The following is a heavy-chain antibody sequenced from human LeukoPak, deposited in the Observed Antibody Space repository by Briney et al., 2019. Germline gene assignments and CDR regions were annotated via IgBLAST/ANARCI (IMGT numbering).Heavy chain of an antibody. CDR1: GYRFTSNW. J-gene: IGHJ3*02. V-gene: IGHV5-51*01. CDR3: ARSIVADAFDI. D-gene: IGHD3-22*01. Sequence: GESLKISCKGSGYRFTSNWIGWVRQMPGKGLEWMGIIYPGDSDTRYCPSFQGQVTISADKSINTAYLQWSTLKASDTAMYYCARSIVADAFDIWGQGTMVTVSS. CDR2: IYPGDSDT.